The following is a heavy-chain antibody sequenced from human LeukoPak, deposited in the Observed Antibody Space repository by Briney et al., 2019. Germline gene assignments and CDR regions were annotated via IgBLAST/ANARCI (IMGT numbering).Heavy chain of an antibody. CDR2: IYSGGST. CDR3: ARDPATVVTPGLSY. Sequence: GGSLRLSCAASGFTVSSNYMSWVRQAPGKGLEWVSVIYSGGSTYYADSVKGRFTISRDNSKNTLYLQMNSLRAEETAVYYCARDPATVVTPGLSYWGQGTLVTVSS. V-gene: IGHV3-66*01. CDR1: GFTVSSNY. D-gene: IGHD4-23*01. J-gene: IGHJ4*02.